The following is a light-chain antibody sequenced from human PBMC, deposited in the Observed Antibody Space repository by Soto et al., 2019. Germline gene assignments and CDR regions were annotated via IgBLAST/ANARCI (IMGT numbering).Light chain of an antibody. V-gene: IGLV2-8*01. Sequence: QSVLTQPRSVSGSPGQSVTISCTGTSSDVGGYNYVSWYQQHPGKAPKLMIYEVSERPSGVPDRFYGSKSGNTASLTVSGLQAEDEADYSCSSYSVSNNAVFGTGNKGTV. CDR1: SSDVGGYNY. CDR2: EVS. CDR3: SSYSVSNNAV. J-gene: IGLJ1*01.